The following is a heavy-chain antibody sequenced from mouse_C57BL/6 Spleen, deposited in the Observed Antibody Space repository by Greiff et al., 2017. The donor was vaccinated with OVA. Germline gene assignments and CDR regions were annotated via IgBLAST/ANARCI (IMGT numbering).Heavy chain of an antibody. CDR1: GYTFTSYW. V-gene: IGHV1-52*01. CDR3: ARRDSTWYFDV. D-gene: IGHD2-5*01. Sequence: VKLQQPGAELVRPGSSVKLSCKASGYTFTSYWMHWVKQRPIQGLEWIGNIDPSDSETHYNQKFKDKATLTVDKSSSTAYMQLSSLTSEDSAVYYCARRDSTWYFDVWGTGTTVTVSS. CDR2: IDPSDSET. J-gene: IGHJ1*03.